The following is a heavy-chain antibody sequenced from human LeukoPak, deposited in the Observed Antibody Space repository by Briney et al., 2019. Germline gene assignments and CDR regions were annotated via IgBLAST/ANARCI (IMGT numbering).Heavy chain of an antibody. Sequence: SETLSLTCAVYGGSFSGYYWSWIRQPPGKGLEWIGEINHSGSTNYNPSPKSRVTISVDTSKNQFSLKLSSVTAADTAVYYCASTRITIFGVVIKGLDYWGQGTLVTVSS. J-gene: IGHJ4*02. D-gene: IGHD3-3*01. CDR3: ASTRITIFGVVIKGLDY. V-gene: IGHV4-34*01. CDR2: INHSGST. CDR1: GGSFSGYY.